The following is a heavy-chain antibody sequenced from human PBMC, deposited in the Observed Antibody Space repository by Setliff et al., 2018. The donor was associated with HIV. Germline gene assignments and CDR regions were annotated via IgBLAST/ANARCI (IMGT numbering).Heavy chain of an antibody. D-gene: IGHD6-13*01. J-gene: IGHJ3*02. CDR2: IIPMYNIP. CDR3: ARDQTGVAAAAFGGGSAWSDEGFDI. V-gene: IGHV1-69*13. Sequence: SVKVSCKTSGGTLSNYVITWVRQAPGQGLEWMGIIIPMYNIPAYAQKFQGRVTFTADESTSTAYVELSSLSSEDTAVYYCARDQTGVAAAAFGGGSAWSDEGFDIWGQGTMVTVSS. CDR1: GGTLSNYV.